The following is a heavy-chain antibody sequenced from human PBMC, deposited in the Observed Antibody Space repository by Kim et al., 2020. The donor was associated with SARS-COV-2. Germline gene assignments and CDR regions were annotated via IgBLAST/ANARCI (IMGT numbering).Heavy chain of an antibody. CDR3: ARLRRLTTGDYYGMDV. D-gene: IGHD4-4*01. CDR1: GYNFSNYW. CDR2: IDPSDSYI. J-gene: IGHJ6*02. V-gene: IGHV5-10-1*01. Sequence: GESLKISCKGSGYNFSNYWINWVRQMPGKGLEWMGRIDPSDSYIKYSPSFQGHVTISADKFISTAYLQWSSLKTSDTAMYYCARLRRLTTGDYYGMDVWGQGTTVTVSS.